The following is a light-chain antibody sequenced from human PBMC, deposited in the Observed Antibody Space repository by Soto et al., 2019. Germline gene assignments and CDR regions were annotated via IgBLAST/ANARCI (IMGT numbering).Light chain of an antibody. J-gene: IGKJ1*01. V-gene: IGKV3-15*01. CDR3: QQYNNLPPWT. CDR1: QSVSSN. CDR2: GAS. Sequence: EIVMTQSPATLSVSPGERATLSCRASQSVSSNLAWYQQKPGQAPRLLIYGASTRATGIPARFSGSGSGTEFTLTISSLQSADFAVYYCQQYNNLPPWTFGQGTKVEIK.